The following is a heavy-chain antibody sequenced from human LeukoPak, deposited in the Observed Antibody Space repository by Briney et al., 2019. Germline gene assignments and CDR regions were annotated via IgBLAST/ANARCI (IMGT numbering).Heavy chain of an antibody. Sequence: GGSLRLSCAASGFTFSSYSMNWVRQAPGKGLEWVSYISSSSSTIHYADSVKGRFTISRNNAKNSLCLQMNSLRAEDTAVYYCARDLYPGYWGQGTLVTVSS. CDR1: GFTFSSYS. CDR2: ISSSSSTI. V-gene: IGHV3-48*01. CDR3: ARDLYPGY. J-gene: IGHJ4*02. D-gene: IGHD3-16*01.